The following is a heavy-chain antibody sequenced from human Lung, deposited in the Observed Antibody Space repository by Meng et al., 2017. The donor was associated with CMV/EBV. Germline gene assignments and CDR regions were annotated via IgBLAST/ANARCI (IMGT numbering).Heavy chain of an antibody. J-gene: IGHJ5*02. CDR2: IYYSGST. V-gene: IGHV4-31*03. Sequence: SXTLSLXCTVSGGSISSGGYYWSWIRQHPGKGLEWIGYIYYSGSTYYNPSLKSRVTISVDTSKNQFSLKLSSVTAADTAVDYCAGVLRQWLAAGGGWFDHWGQGXLVTVSS. D-gene: IGHD6-19*01. CDR1: GGSISSGGYY. CDR3: AGVLRQWLAAGGGWFDH.